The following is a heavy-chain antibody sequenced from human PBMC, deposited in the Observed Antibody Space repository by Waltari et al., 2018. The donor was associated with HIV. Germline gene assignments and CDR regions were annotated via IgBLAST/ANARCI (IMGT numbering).Heavy chain of an antibody. V-gene: IGHV1-18*01. Sequence: QVHLVQSGAELRKPGASVTVSCKASGYTFTNYGITWVRQAPGQGLEWMGCISGYNGDTKYAQKGRGRVTMTTDTSTSTAYLEMGSLRFDDTAVYYCARDHYYGSSGYYSDYWGQGTLVTVSS. CDR2: ISGYNGDT. CDR1: GYTFTNYG. J-gene: IGHJ4*02. D-gene: IGHD3-22*01. CDR3: ARDHYYGSSGYYSDY.